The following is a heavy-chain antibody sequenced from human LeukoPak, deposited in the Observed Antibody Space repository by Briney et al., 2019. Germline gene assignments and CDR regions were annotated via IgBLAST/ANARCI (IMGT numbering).Heavy chain of an antibody. CDR3: ARRAHSSSWYSYYYMDV. D-gene: IGHD6-13*01. J-gene: IGHJ6*03. V-gene: IGHV4-34*01. CDR2: INHSGST. CDR1: GGSFSGYY. Sequence: SETLSLTCAVYGGSFSGYYWSWIRQPPGKGVEWIGEINHSGSTNYNPSLKSRVTISVDTSKNQFSLKLSSVTAADTAVYYCARRAHSSSWYSYYYMDVWGKGTTVTISS.